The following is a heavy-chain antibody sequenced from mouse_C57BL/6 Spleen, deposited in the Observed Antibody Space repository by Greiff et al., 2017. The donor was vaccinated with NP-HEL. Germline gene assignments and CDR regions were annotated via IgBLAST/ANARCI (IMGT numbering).Heavy chain of an antibody. CDR1: GYTFTDYY. J-gene: IGHJ2*01. D-gene: IGHD2-12*01. Sequence: QVQLKESGAELVRPGASVKLSCKASGYTFTDYYINWVKQRPGQGLEWIARIYPGSGNTYYNEKFKGKATLTAEKSSSTAYMQLSSLTSEDSAVYFCARGADYSFFDYWGQGTTLTVSS. CDR2: IYPGSGNT. V-gene: IGHV1-76*01. CDR3: ARGADYSFFDY.